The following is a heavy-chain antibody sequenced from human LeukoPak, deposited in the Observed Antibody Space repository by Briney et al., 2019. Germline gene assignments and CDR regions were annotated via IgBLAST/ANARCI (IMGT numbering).Heavy chain of an antibody. CDR3: ARGYYHDSK. V-gene: IGHV4-59*04. CDR2: IYYSGST. J-gene: IGHJ4*02. D-gene: IGHD3-22*01. Sequence: SETLSLTCTVSGGSISSYYWSWIRQPPGKGLEWIGSIYYSGSTYYNSSLKSRLTISVDTSKNQFSLKLSSVTAADTAVYYCARGYYHDSKWGQGILVTVSS. CDR1: GGSISSYY.